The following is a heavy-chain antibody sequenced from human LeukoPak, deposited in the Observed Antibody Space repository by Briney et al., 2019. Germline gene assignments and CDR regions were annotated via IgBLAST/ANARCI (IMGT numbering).Heavy chain of an antibody. V-gene: IGHV4-61*02. D-gene: IGHD6-13*01. J-gene: IGHJ4*02. CDR3: ARGRYSSSLWYFDY. CDR1: GGSISSGSYY. Sequence: SQTLSLTCTVSGGSISSGSYYWSWIRQPAGKGLEWIGRIYTSGSTNYNPSLKSRVTISVDTSKNQFSLKLSSVTAADTAVYYCARGRYSSSLWYFDYWGQGTLVTVSS. CDR2: IYTSGST.